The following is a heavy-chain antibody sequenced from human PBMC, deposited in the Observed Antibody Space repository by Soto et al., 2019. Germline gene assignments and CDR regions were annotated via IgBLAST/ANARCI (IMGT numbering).Heavy chain of an antibody. CDR1: GEPISSSSYY. J-gene: IGHJ4*02. D-gene: IGHD2-21*02. Sequence: PSETLSLTCIVSGEPISSSSYYWGWIRQPPGKGLEWIGSIYYSGRTYYNPSFKSRVTISIDTSKNQFSLKLSSVTATDTAVYYCARQRTTVVTQAYFDHWGQGALVTVSS. V-gene: IGHV4-39*01. CDR2: IYYSGRT. CDR3: ARQRTTVVTQAYFDH.